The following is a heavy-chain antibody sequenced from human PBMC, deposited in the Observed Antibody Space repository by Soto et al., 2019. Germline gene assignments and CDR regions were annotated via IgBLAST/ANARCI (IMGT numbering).Heavy chain of an antibody. CDR1: GGTFSSYA. CDR3: ARDRWQQLVRADNWFDP. J-gene: IGHJ5*02. V-gene: IGHV1-69*01. D-gene: IGHD6-13*01. Sequence: QVQLVQSGAEVKKPGSSVKVSCKASGGTFSSYAISWVRQAPGQGLEWMGGIIPIFGTANYAQKFQGRVTITADESTSTAYMELSSLRSEDTAVYYCARDRWQQLVRADNWFDPWGQGTLVTVSS. CDR2: IIPIFGTA.